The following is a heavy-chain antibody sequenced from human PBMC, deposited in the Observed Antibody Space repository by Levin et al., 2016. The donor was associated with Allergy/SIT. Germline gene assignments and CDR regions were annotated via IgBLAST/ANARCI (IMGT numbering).Heavy chain of an antibody. CDR3: ARDKSNMATKGADY. CDR1: GFTFSSYG. Sequence: GGSLRLSCAASGFTFSSYGMHWVRQAPGKGLEWVAVIWSDGSNRYHANSVKGRFTVSRDNSKNTAYLQMNRLRDDDTAFYYCARDKSNMATKGADYWGRGTQVTVSS. J-gene: IGHJ4*01. CDR2: IWSDGSNR. D-gene: IGHD5-24*01. V-gene: IGHV3-33*01.